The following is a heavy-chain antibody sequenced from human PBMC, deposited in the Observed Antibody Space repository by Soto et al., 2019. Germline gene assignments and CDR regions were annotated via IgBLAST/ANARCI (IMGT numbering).Heavy chain of an antibody. J-gene: IGHJ3*01. D-gene: IGHD3-22*01. CDR2: ISGSGSTT. V-gene: IGHV3-23*01. Sequence: VQLLESGGGLVQPGGSLRLSCAASGFSFNNHAMTWVRQAPGKGLEWVSGISGSGSTTHYADSVKGRVTISRDNSKDTLYLQMNSLRPEDTAVYYCAKDRLMLTMVVVGAFDFWGLGTMVTVSS. CDR1: GFSFNNHA. CDR3: AKDRLMLTMVVVGAFDF.